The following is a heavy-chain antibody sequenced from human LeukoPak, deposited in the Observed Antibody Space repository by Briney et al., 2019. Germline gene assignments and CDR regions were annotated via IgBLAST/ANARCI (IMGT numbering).Heavy chain of an antibody. D-gene: IGHD6-19*01. V-gene: IGHV4-39*07. CDR1: GGSISSNNYY. Sequence: ASETLSLTCTVSGGSISSNNYYWGWIRQPPGKGLEWIGSIYYGGYTYYNPSLKSRVAISVDTSKNQFSLKLSSVTAADTAVYYCARVTTVAGSDYFDYWGQGTPVTVSS. J-gene: IGHJ4*02. CDR2: IYYGGYT. CDR3: ARVTTVAGSDYFDY.